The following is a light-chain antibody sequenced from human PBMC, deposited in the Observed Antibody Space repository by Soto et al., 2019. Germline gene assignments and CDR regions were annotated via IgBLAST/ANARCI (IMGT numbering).Light chain of an antibody. J-gene: IGKJ1*01. CDR3: QQYGSSPWT. CDR2: DAS. Sequence: ETVLTQSPGTLSLSPGERATLSCRASQSVSSSSLAWYQQRPGQAPRLLIYDASNRATGIPARFSGSGSGTDFTLTISRLEPEDFAVYYCQQYGSSPWTFGQGTKVDIK. CDR1: QSVSSSS. V-gene: IGKV3-20*01.